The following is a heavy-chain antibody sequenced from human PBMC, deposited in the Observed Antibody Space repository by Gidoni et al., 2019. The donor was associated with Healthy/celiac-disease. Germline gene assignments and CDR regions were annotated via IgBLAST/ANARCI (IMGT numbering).Heavy chain of an antibody. CDR1: GGTFSSYA. Sequence: QVQLVQSGAEVKKPGSSVTVSCKASGGTFSSYAISWVRQAPGQGLEWMGGIIPILGTANYEQKCQGRVTMTEDESTSTAYMELSSLRSEDTAVYYCARDYCDYGVCWGQGTLVTVSS. CDR3: ARDYCDYGVC. V-gene: IGHV1-69*01. D-gene: IGHD4-17*01. J-gene: IGHJ4*02. CDR2: IIPILGTA.